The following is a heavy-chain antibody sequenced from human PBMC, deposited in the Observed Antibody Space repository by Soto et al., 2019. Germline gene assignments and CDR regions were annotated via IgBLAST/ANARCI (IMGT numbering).Heavy chain of an antibody. Sequence: QLVQSGADVKKPGSSVKVSCKASGGTFSSNVISWVRQAPGQGLEWVGGIIPLFNAAKYAPKFQGRVTITADRSTSTAYMELRSLTSGDTAVYYCANVPGIAPDGPYHSYGMDVWGQGTTVSVSS. CDR3: ANVPGIAPDGPYHSYGMDV. J-gene: IGHJ6*02. CDR1: GGTFSSNV. V-gene: IGHV1-69*06. CDR2: IIPLFNAA. D-gene: IGHD6-13*01.